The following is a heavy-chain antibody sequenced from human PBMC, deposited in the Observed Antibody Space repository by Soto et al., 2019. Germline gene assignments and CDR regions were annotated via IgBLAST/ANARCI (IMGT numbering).Heavy chain of an antibody. Sequence: EGQLLESGGGLVQPGGSLRVSCAASGFIFNTYAMSWVRQAPGKGLEWVSAISASYSTYYADSVKGRFTISRDNSMNALYLQMNSLRIEDTAVYYCAHPRGYGVFDAYDSWGQGTMVTVSS. CDR2: ISASYST. V-gene: IGHV3-23*01. CDR3: AHPRGYGVFDAYDS. D-gene: IGHD4-17*01. CDR1: GFIFNTYA. J-gene: IGHJ3*02.